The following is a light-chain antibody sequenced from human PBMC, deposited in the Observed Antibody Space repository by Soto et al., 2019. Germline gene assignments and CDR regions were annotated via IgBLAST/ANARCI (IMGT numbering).Light chain of an antibody. V-gene: IGKV3-15*01. J-gene: IGKJ4*01. CDR3: QQYNNWTLT. CDR1: QSVSSN. CDR2: GAS. Sequence: EIVMTQSPATLSVSPGERATLSCRASQSVSSNLAWYQQKPGQAPRLLIYGASIRATGIPARFSGSGSGTEFTLTISGLQSEDFAVYYCQQYNNWTLTLGGGTKVEIK.